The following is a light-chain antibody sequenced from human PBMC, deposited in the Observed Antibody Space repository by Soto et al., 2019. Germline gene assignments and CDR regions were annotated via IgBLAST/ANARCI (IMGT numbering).Light chain of an antibody. CDR2: DTS. J-gene: IGKJ5*01. CDR1: QSVSSK. V-gene: IGKV3-15*01. Sequence: EMVMTQSPATLSVSPGERATLSCRASQSVSSKLAWYQQKPGQAPRLLISDTSTRATGIPARFSGSGSGTEFTLTISSLEPEDSAVYYCQQRHMWPITFGQGTRLEIK. CDR3: QQRHMWPIT.